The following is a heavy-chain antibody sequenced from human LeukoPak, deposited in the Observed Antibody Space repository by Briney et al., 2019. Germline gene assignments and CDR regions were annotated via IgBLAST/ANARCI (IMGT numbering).Heavy chain of an antibody. Sequence: SETLSLTCTVSGGSISSYYWNWIRQPAGKGLEWIGRIYTSGSTNYNPSLKSRVTMSVDTSKNQFSLKLSSVTAADTAVYYCARDRITGTDDAFDIWGQGTMVTVSS. D-gene: IGHD1-7*01. J-gene: IGHJ3*02. CDR1: GGSISSYY. CDR2: IYTSGST. V-gene: IGHV4-4*07. CDR3: ARDRITGTDDAFDI.